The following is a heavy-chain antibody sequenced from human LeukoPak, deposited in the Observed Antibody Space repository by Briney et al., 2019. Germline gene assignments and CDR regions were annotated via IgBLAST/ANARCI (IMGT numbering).Heavy chain of an antibody. J-gene: IGHJ6*03. V-gene: IGHV4-34*01. CDR1: GGSFSGYH. Sequence: SETLSLTCAVYGGSFSGYHWTWIRQSPGKGLEWIGDINPSGSTYYNPSLKSRLTISVDTSKNQFSLKLRSVTAADTAVYYCARGRHELTMIVGVMTRVSYYFAVWGKGTTVTVS. CDR2: INPSGST. D-gene: IGHD3-22*01. CDR3: ARGRHELTMIVGVMTRVSYYFAV.